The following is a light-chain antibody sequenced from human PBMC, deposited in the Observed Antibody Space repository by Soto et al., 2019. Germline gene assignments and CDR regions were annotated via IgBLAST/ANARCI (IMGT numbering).Light chain of an antibody. J-gene: IGKJ2*01. CDR1: QTVISTY. CDR3: QQYGSSPPT. V-gene: IGKV3-20*01. CDR2: GAS. Sequence: ENVLTQSPGTLSLSPGERVTLSCRASQTVISTYLAWYQQKRGQAPTLLIYGASSRATGIPDRFSGSGSGTDFTLTISRLEPEDFAVYICQQYGSSPPTFGQGTKLEIK.